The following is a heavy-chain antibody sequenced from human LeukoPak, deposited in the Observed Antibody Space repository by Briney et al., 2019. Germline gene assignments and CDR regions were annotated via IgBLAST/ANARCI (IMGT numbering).Heavy chain of an antibody. Sequence: PGGSLRLSCAASGFTFSSYGMHWVRQAPGKGLEWVAVIWYDGSNKYYADSVKGRFTISRDNSKNTLYLQMNSLRAEDTAVYYCARDGRYYDSSGYSFDYWGQGTLVTVSS. CDR1: GFTFSSYG. CDR2: IWYDGSNK. D-gene: IGHD3-22*01. J-gene: IGHJ4*02. V-gene: IGHV3-33*01. CDR3: ARDGRYYDSSGYSFDY.